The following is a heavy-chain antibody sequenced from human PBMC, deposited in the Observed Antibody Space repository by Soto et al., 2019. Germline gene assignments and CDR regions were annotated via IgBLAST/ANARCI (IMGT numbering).Heavy chain of an antibody. Sequence: QVHLQESGPGLVRPSQTLSLTCTVSGESISGSDHYWDWIRQPPGKCLEWIGYIHYSGSAYYNPSLKSRVTFSVDTSKNQFSLNLNSMTAADTAVYFFARKGGTGTGALDIWGQGKMVTVSS. D-gene: IGHD1-1*01. CDR2: IHYSGSA. CDR1: GESISGSDHY. CDR3: ARKGGTGTGALDI. V-gene: IGHV4-30-4*01. J-gene: IGHJ3*02.